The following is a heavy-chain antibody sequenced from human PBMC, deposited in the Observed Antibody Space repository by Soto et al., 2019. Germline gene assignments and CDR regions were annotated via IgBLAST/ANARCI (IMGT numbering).Heavy chain of an antibody. CDR3: ARHYNTGAFFDY. J-gene: IGHJ4*02. D-gene: IGHD1-20*01. CDR1: GASVSSSHY. Sequence: QLQLQESGPGLVKSSETLSLTCSVSGASVSSSHYWGWIRQPPGKGLEWIGSVSYSGSPYYSPSFTRRITISVDTANNPFSLRVRSVTATDTAVYFCARHYNTGAFFDYWGQGKWVTVSS. CDR2: VSYSGSP. V-gene: IGHV4-39*01.